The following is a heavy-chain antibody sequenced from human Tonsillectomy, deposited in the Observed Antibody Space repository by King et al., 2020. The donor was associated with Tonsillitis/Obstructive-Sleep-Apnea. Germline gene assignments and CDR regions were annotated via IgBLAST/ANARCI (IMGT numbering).Heavy chain of an antibody. D-gene: IGHD6-19*01. J-gene: IGHJ6*02. Sequence: QLVQSGAEVKKPGASVKVSCKASGYIFTSYGFSWVRQAPGQGLEWMGWISAYNGNTNYAQQLQGRVTMTTDTSTSTTYMELRSLRSDDTAVYYCARDSSGLTSYYYGLDVWGQGTTVTVSS. V-gene: IGHV1-18*04. CDR2: ISAYNGNT. CDR3: ARDSSGLTSYYYGLDV. CDR1: GYIFTSYG.